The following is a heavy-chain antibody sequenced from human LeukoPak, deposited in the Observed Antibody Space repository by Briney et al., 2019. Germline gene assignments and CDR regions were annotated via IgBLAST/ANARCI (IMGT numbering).Heavy chain of an antibody. CDR3: ARDRESSSWFDY. D-gene: IGHD6-13*01. Sequence: KPGGSLRLSCAASGFTFSIYSMNWVRQAPGKGLEWVSSISSSSSYIYYADSVKGRFTISRHNAKNSLYLQMNSLRAEDTAVYYCARDRESSSWFDYWGQGTLVTVSS. CDR1: GFTFSIYS. V-gene: IGHV3-21*01. J-gene: IGHJ4*02. CDR2: ISSSSSYI.